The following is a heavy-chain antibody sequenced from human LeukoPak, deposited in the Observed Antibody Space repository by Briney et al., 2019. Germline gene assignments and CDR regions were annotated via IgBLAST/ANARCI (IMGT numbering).Heavy chain of an antibody. D-gene: IGHD1-26*01. Sequence: PSETLSLTCTVSGGSISSGSYYWSWIRQPAGKGLEWIGRIYTSGSTNYNPSLKSRVTISVDTSKNQFSLKLSSVTAADTAVYYCARGDIVGATSFDYWGQGTLVTVSS. CDR3: ARGDIVGATSFDY. CDR2: IYTSGST. V-gene: IGHV4-61*02. CDR1: GGSISSGSYY. J-gene: IGHJ4*02.